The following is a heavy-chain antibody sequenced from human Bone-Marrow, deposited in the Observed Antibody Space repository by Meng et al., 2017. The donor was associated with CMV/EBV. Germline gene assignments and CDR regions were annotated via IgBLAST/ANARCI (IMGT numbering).Heavy chain of an antibody. D-gene: IGHD3-10*01. Sequence: GESLKISCAASAFIFSSYDMHWVRQAPGKGLEWVAVISYDGSNKYYADSVKGRFTISRDNSKSTLNLQMNSLRAEDTAVYYCARNGVRGVWGYYFDYWGQGTLVTVSS. CDR3: ARNGVRGVWGYYFDY. J-gene: IGHJ4*02. CDR2: ISYDGSNK. CDR1: AFIFSSYD. V-gene: IGHV3-30-3*01.